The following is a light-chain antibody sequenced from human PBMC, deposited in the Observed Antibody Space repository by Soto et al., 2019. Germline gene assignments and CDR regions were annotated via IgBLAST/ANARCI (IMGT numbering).Light chain of an antibody. V-gene: IGLV2-11*01. CDR2: NNY. CDR3: AAWDDSLNGPV. J-gene: IGLJ3*02. Sequence: QSALTQPRSVSGSPGQSVTISCTGTSSDVGGYNYVSWYQQHPGKAPKLLIYNNYYRPSGVTDRISASKSGTSASLAISGLQSDDEADYYCAAWDDSLNGPVFGGGTKVTVL. CDR1: SSDVGGYNY.